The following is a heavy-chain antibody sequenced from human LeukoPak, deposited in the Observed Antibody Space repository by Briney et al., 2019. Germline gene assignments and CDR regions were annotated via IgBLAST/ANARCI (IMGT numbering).Heavy chain of an antibody. CDR1: GFTFSSYA. D-gene: IGHD3-10*01. CDR3: AKTPDYYGSGSSSYIDC. J-gene: IGHJ4*02. CDR2: ISGSGGGT. V-gene: IGHV3-23*01. Sequence: GGSLRLSCTASGFTFSSYAMSWVRQAPGKGLEWVSAISGSGGGTYYADSVKGRFTISRDNSRDTVYLQMNSLRAEDTALYFCAKTPDYYGSGSSSYIDCWGQGTLVSVSS.